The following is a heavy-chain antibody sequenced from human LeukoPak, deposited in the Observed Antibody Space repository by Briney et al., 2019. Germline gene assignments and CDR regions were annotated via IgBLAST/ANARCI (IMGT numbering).Heavy chain of an antibody. D-gene: IGHD6-19*01. Sequence: SETLSLTCAVYGGSFSGYYWGWIRQPPGKGLEWIGEINHSGSTNYNPSLKSRVTISVDTSKNQFSLKLSSVTAADTAVYYCARTPWSGWGWFDPWGQGTLATVSS. CDR3: ARTPWSGWGWFDP. J-gene: IGHJ5*02. CDR1: GGSFSGYY. CDR2: INHSGST. V-gene: IGHV4-34*01.